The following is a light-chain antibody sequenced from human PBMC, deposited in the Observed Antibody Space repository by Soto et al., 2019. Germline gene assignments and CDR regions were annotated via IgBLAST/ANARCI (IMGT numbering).Light chain of an antibody. Sequence: QSALTQPPSASGSPGQSVTISCTGSTSDVGGYEYVSWYQQHPGKAPKLMIFEVNKRPSGVPNRFSGSKSGNTASLTVSGLQSEDEASYYCSSFAGANTWVFGGGTKLTVL. CDR2: EVN. V-gene: IGLV2-8*01. CDR1: TSDVGGYEY. J-gene: IGLJ3*02. CDR3: SSFAGANTWV.